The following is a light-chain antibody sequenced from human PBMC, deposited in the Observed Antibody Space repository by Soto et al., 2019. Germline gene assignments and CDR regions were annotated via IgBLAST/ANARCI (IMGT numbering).Light chain of an antibody. CDR3: GTWDSSLSVLYV. J-gene: IGLJ1*01. V-gene: IGLV1-51*02. CDR1: SSNIGNNY. CDR2: ENN. Sequence: SVLTQPPSVSAAPGQKVTISCSGSSSNIGNNYVSWYQQLPGTAPKLLIYENNKRPSGIPDRFSGSKSGTSATLGITGLQTGDEADYYCGTWDSSLSVLYVFGTGTKLTVL.